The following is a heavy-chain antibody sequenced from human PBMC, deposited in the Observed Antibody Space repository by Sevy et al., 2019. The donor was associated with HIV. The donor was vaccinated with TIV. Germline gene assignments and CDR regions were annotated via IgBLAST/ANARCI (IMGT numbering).Heavy chain of an antibody. CDR1: GFTFSSYA. CDR2: ISGSGGST. J-gene: IGHJ3*02. Sequence: GGSLRLSCAASGFTFSSYAMSWVRQAPGKGLEWVSAISGSGGSTYYADSVKGRFTISRDNSKNTLYLKMNSLRAEDTAVYYCAKDKGLRGRSGYDEHDAFDIWGQGTMVTVSS. V-gene: IGHV3-23*01. D-gene: IGHD5-12*01. CDR3: AKDKGLRGRSGYDEHDAFDI.